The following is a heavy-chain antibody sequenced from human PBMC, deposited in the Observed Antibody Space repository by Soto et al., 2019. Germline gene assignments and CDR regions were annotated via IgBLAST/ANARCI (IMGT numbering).Heavy chain of an antibody. CDR2: ISYDGSNK. CDR1: GFTFSSYG. Sequence: GGSLRLSCAASGFTFSSYGMHWVRQAPGKGLEWVAVISYDGSNKYYADSVKGRFTISRDNSKNTLYLQMNSLRAEDTAVYYCAKHPPKYYYYGMDVWGQGTTVTVSS. CDR3: AKHPPKYYYYGMDV. J-gene: IGHJ6*02. V-gene: IGHV3-30*18.